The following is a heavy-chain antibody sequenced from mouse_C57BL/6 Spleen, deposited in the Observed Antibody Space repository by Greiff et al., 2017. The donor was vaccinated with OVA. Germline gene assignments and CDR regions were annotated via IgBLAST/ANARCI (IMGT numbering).Heavy chain of an antibody. CDR3: AREVDGYFFDY. V-gene: IGHV5-16*01. Sequence: EVQLVESEGGLVQPGSSMKLSCTASGFTFSDYYMAWVRQVPEKGLEWVAYINHDGSSTYYLDSLKSRFIISRDNAKNILYLQMSSLKSEDTATYYCAREVDGYFFDYWGQGTTLTVSS. J-gene: IGHJ2*01. D-gene: IGHD2-3*01. CDR2: INHDGSST. CDR1: GFTFSDYY.